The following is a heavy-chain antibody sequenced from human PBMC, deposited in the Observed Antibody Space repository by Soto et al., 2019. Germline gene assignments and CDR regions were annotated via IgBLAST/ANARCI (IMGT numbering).Heavy chain of an antibody. CDR1: GYTFTSYG. Sequence: ASVKVSCKASGYTFTSYGISWVRQAPGQGLGWMGWISAYNGNTNYAQKLQGRVTMTTDTSTSTAYMELRSLRSDDTAVYYCARGYYDSSGYYYPFDYWGQGTLVTVSS. J-gene: IGHJ4*02. CDR3: ARGYYDSSGYYYPFDY. D-gene: IGHD3-22*01. V-gene: IGHV1-18*04. CDR2: ISAYNGNT.